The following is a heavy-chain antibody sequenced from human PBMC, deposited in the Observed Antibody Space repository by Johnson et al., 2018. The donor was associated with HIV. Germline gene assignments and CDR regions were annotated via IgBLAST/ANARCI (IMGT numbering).Heavy chain of an antibody. J-gene: IGHJ3*02. D-gene: IGHD2-8*02. CDR2: IYSGGST. Sequence: VQLVESGGGLVQPGGSLRLSCAASGFTVSSNYMSWVRQAPGKGLEWVSVIYSGGSTYYADSVMGRFTISRDNSNNTVYLQMNSLRAEDTAVYFCARDDCTAGICYNAFDIWGQGTMVTVSS. CDR3: ARDDCTAGICYNAFDI. V-gene: IGHV3-66*01. CDR1: GFTVSSNY.